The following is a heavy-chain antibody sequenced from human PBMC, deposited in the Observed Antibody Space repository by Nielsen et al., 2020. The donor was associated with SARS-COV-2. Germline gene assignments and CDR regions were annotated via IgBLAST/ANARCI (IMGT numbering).Heavy chain of an antibody. J-gene: IGHJ6*02. D-gene: IGHD3-3*01. Sequence: ASVKVSCKASGYTFTSYAMHWVRQAPGQRLEWMGWINAGNGNTKYSQKFQGRVTITRDTSASTAYMELSSLRSEDTAVYYCARGGVRFLEWSDPSAGMDVWGQGTTVTVSS. V-gene: IGHV1-3*01. CDR2: INAGNGNT. CDR1: GYTFTSYA. CDR3: ARGGVRFLEWSDPSAGMDV.